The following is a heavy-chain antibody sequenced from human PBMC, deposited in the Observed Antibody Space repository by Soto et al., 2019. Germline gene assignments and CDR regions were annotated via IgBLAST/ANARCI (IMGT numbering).Heavy chain of an antibody. D-gene: IGHD3-3*01. Sequence: GGSLRLSSAASGGPVRSNYMSWVRQAPGKGLEWVSVIYSGGSTYYADSVKGRFTISRDNSKNTLYLQMNSLRAEDTAVYYCARDQELFVWGQGTLVTVSS. CDR2: IYSGGST. J-gene: IGHJ4*02. CDR1: GGPVRSNY. CDR3: ARDQELFV. V-gene: IGHV3-53*01.